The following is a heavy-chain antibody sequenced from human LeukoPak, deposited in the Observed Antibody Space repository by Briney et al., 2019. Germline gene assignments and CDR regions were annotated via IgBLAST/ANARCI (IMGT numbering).Heavy chain of an antibody. Sequence: GGSLRLSCAASGFTFSNYAMSWVRQAPGKGLEWVSAIRVSGGSTYYANSVKGRFTISRDSSKNTLYLQMNTLRAEDTALYYCAKGIKWELPFDYWGQGTLVTVSS. CDR1: GFTFSNYA. CDR2: IRVSGGST. CDR3: AKGIKWELPFDY. J-gene: IGHJ4*02. D-gene: IGHD1-26*01. V-gene: IGHV3-23*01.